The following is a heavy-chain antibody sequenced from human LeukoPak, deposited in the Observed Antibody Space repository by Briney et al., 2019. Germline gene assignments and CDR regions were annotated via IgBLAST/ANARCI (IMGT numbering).Heavy chain of an antibody. V-gene: IGHV3-23*01. CDR2: ISGSGGST. CDR1: GFTFSSDA. J-gene: IGHJ4*02. D-gene: IGHD2/OR15-2a*01. Sequence: GGSLTLSCAASGFTFSSDAMSWVGQAPRQGLEWVSVISGSGGSTSYADSVEGRFTISRDNSKNTLYLQMNSLRAEDTAVYYCAKDNSAVVARGGDYWGQGTLVTVSS. CDR3: AKDNSAVVARGGDY.